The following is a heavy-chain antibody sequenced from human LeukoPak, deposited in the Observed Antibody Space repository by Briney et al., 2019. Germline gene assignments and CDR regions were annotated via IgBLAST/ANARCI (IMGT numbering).Heavy chain of an antibody. D-gene: IGHD4-23*01. CDR2: ISYDGSNK. CDR1: GFTFSSYA. J-gene: IGHJ4*02. Sequence: PGRSLRLSCAASGFTFSSYAMHWVRQAPGKRLEWVAVISYDGSNKYYADSVKGRFTISRDNSKNTLYLQMNSLRAEDTAVYYCAREGTTVVTRWGYWGQGTLVTVSS. CDR3: AREGTTVVTRWGY. V-gene: IGHV3-30*14.